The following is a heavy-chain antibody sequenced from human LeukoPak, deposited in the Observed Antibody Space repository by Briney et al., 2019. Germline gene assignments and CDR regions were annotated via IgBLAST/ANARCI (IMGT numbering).Heavy chain of an antibody. CDR3: ARSSGSYRPMGY. CDR2: IDSTDTI. D-gene: IGHD3-22*01. J-gene: IGHJ4*02. Sequence: GGSLRLSCAASGFTLSSYGMNWVRQAPGKGLQWISHIDSTDTIHYADSVKGRFTISRDNAKNSLYLQMNSLRAEDTAVYYCARSSGSYRPMGYWGQGTLVTVSS. V-gene: IGHV3-48*04. CDR1: GFTLSSYG.